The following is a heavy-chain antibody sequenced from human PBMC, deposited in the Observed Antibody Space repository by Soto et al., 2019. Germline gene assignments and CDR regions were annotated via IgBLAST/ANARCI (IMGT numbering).Heavy chain of an antibody. CDR1: GFTFSSYA. Sequence: EVQLLESGGGLVQPGGSLSLSCAAPGFTFSSYAMGWFRQAQGKGLEWVSAISGSGVSTYYSDSVRARFTISRDNSKNTLYLQMNSLRAEDTAVYYCAKDHYYDSSGYYFEFDYWGQGTLVTVSS. CDR3: AKDHYYDSSGYYFEFDY. D-gene: IGHD3-22*01. J-gene: IGHJ4*02. V-gene: IGHV3-23*01. CDR2: ISGSGVST.